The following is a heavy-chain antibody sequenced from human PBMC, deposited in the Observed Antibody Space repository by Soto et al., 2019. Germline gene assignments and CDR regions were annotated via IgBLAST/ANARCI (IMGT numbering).Heavy chain of an antibody. Sequence: EVQLLESGGGLVQPGGSLRLSCADSGFTFSSYAMSWVRQAPGKGLDWVSAISSRSSYIYYADSVKVGVTISRDNAKNSLYVQMNSLRAEDTAVYYCARAGVLYGRDVWGQGATVTVAS. CDR3: ARAGVLYGRDV. CDR1: GFTFSSYA. V-gene: IGHV3-21*01. J-gene: IGHJ6*02. D-gene: IGHD3-10*01. CDR2: ISSRSSYI.